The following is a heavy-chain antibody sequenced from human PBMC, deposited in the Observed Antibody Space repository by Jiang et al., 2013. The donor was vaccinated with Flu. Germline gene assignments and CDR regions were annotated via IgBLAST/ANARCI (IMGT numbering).Heavy chain of an antibody. CDR1: GGSISSGSYY. CDR2: IYTSGST. Sequence: GLVKPSQTLSLTCTVSGGSISSGSYYWSWIRQPAGKGLEWIGRIYTSGSTSYNPSLKSRVTISVDTSKNQFSLKLSSVTAADTAVYYCARDLILGSSLYYYGMDVWGQGTTVTVSS. V-gene: IGHV4-61*02. J-gene: IGHJ6*01. CDR3: ARDLILGSSLYYYGMDV. D-gene: IGHD6-13*01.